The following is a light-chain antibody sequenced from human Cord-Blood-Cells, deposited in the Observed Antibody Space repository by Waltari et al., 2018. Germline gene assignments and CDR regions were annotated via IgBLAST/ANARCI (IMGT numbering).Light chain of an antibody. CDR3: NSRDSSGNHQV. V-gene: IGLV3-19*01. J-gene: IGLJ3*02. Sequence: SSELTQDPAVSVALGQTVRITCQGDSLRSYHASRYQQKPGQAPVLVIYGKNNRPSGIPDRFSGSSSGNTASLTITGAQAEDEADYYCNSRDSSGNHQVFGGGTKLTVL. CDR1: SLRSYH. CDR2: GKN.